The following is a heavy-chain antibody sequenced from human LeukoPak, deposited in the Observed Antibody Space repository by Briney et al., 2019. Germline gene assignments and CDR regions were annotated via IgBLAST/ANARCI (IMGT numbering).Heavy chain of an antibody. D-gene: IGHD3-9*01. Sequence: SETLSLTCTVSGGSISSYYWSWIRQPPGKGLEWIGYIYYSGSTNYNPSLKSRVTISVDTSKNQFSLKLSPVTAADTAVYYCASVLTGSYYYYGMDVWGQGTTVTVSS. CDR3: ASVLTGSYYYYGMDV. V-gene: IGHV4-59*01. CDR2: IYYSGST. J-gene: IGHJ6*02. CDR1: GGSISSYY.